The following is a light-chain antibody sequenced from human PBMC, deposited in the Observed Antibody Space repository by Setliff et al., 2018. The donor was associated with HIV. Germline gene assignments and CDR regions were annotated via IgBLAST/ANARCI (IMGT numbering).Light chain of an antibody. Sequence: SVLAQPASVSGSPGQSITISCTGTSSDVGTYNYASWYQQHPGKAPNLIIYDVIRRPSGVPDRFSGSKSGNTASLTISGLQAEDEAEYYCCSYAGSYRYIFGSGTKVTVL. CDR3: CSYAGSYRYI. CDR2: DVI. V-gene: IGLV2-11*01. J-gene: IGLJ1*01. CDR1: SSDVGTYNY.